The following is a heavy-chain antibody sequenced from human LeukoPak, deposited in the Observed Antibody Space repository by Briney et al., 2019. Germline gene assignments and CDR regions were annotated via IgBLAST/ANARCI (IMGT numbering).Heavy chain of an antibody. Sequence: GGSLRLSCAASGFTFSSYEMNWVRQAPGKGLEWVSYISSSGSTIYYADSEKGRFTISRDNAKNSLYLQMNSLRAEDTAVYYCARDGPSLRYFDWSPKHDAFDIWGQGTMVTVSS. CDR1: GFTFSSYE. D-gene: IGHD3-9*01. CDR2: ISSSGSTI. J-gene: IGHJ3*02. V-gene: IGHV3-48*03. CDR3: ARDGPSLRYFDWSPKHDAFDI.